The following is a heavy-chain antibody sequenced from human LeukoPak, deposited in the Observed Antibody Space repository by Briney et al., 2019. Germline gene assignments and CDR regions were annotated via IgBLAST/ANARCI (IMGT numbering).Heavy chain of an antibody. D-gene: IGHD5-24*01. V-gene: IGHV4-59*01. Sequence: SETLSLTCTVSGGSISSYYWSWIRQPPGKGLEWIGYIYYSGSTNYNPSLKSRVTISVDTSKNQFSLKLSSVTAADTAVYYCATYGGDGYNYSLYYWGQGTLVTVSS. CDR3: ATYGGDGYNYSLYY. J-gene: IGHJ4*02. CDR1: GGSISSYY. CDR2: IYYSGST.